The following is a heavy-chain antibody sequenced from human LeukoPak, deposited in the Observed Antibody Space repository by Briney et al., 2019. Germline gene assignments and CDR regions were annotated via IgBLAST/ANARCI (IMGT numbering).Heavy chain of an antibody. CDR2: ISYDGSNK. CDR1: GFTFSSYA. Sequence: PGGSLRLSCAASGFTFSSYAMHWVRQAPGKGLEWVAVISYDGSNKYYADSVKGRFTISRDNSKNTLYLQMNSLRAEDTAVYYCAKDPLSYSSSWYLDYWGQGILVTVSS. D-gene: IGHD6-13*01. J-gene: IGHJ4*02. CDR3: AKDPLSYSSSWYLDY. V-gene: IGHV3-30-3*01.